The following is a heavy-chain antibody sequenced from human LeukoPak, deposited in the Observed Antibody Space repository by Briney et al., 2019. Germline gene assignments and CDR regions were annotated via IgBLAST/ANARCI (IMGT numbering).Heavy chain of an antibody. CDR2: INHSEST. CDR1: GGSFSGYY. Sequence: SETLSLTCAVYGGSFSGYYWSWIRQPPGKGLEWIGEINHSESTNYNPSLKSRVTISVDTSKNQFSLKLSSVTAADTAVYYCARAPPWFGESNADYWGQGTLVTVSS. V-gene: IGHV4-34*01. CDR3: ARAPPWFGESNADY. D-gene: IGHD3-10*01. J-gene: IGHJ4*02.